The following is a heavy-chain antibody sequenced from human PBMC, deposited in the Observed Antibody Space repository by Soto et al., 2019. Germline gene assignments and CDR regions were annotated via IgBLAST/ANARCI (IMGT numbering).Heavy chain of an antibody. D-gene: IGHD3-22*01. CDR1: GGTFGSYA. Sequence: ASVKVSCKASGGTFGSYAISWVRQAPGQGLEWMGGIIPIFGTANYAQKFQGRVTITADESTSTAYMELSSLRSEDTAVYYCARNLRHYYDSSGYYFEYFQHWGQGTLVTVS. V-gene: IGHV1-69*13. CDR3: ARNLRHYYDSSGYYFEYFQH. CDR2: IIPIFGTA. J-gene: IGHJ1*01.